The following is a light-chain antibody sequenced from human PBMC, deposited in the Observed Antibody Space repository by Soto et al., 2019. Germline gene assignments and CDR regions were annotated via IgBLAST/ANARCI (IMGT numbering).Light chain of an antibody. CDR3: SSYTSSSTLYV. CDR2: DVS. V-gene: IGLV2-14*01. Sequence: QSALTQPASVSGSPGQSITISCTGTSSDAGGYNYVSWYQQHPGKAPKFMIYDVSNRPSGVSNRFSGSKSGNTASLTISGLPAEDEADYYCSSYTSSSTLYVFGTGTKLTVL. CDR1: SSDAGGYNY. J-gene: IGLJ1*01.